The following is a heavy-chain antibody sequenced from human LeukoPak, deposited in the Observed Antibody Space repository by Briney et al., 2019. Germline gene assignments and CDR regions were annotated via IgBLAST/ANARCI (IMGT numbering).Heavy chain of an antibody. J-gene: IGHJ4*02. V-gene: IGHV4-30-2*01. CDR1: GGSISSGGYS. D-gene: IGHD6-19*01. Sequence: SQTLSLTCAVSGGSISSGGYSWSWIRQPPGKGLEWIGYIYHSGSTYYNPSLKSRVTISVDTSKNQFSLKLSSVTAADTAVYYCARDGYSSGWYPTPAGYWGQGTLVTVSS. CDR2: IYHSGST. CDR3: ARDGYSSGWYPTPAGY.